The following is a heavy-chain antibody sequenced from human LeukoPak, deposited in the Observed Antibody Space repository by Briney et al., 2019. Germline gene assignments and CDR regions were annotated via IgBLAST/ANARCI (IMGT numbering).Heavy chain of an antibody. CDR1: GGSISSGSYY. J-gene: IGHJ4*02. CDR3: ARAPPYSGSYYFDY. V-gene: IGHV4-61*02. Sequence: SETLSLTCTVSGGSISSGSYYWSWIRQPAGKGLEWIGRIYTSGSTNYNPSLKSRVTISVDTSKNQFSLKLSSVTAADTAVYYCARAPPYSGSYYFDYWGQGTLVTVSA. D-gene: IGHD1-26*01. CDR2: IYTSGST.